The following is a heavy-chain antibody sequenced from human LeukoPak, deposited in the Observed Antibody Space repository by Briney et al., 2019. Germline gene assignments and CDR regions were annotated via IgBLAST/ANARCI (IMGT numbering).Heavy chain of an antibody. V-gene: IGHV3-15*01. D-gene: IGHD2-15*01. CDR3: TSRWRSGGYFDY. J-gene: IGHJ4*02. Sequence: GGSLRLSCAASGFTFSNAWMSWVRQAPGKGLEWVGRIKSKTDGGTTDYAAPVKGRFTISRDDSKNTLYLQMNSLKTEDTAVYYCTSRWRSGGYFDYWGQGTLVTVSS. CDR1: GFTFSNAW. CDR2: IKSKTDGGTT.